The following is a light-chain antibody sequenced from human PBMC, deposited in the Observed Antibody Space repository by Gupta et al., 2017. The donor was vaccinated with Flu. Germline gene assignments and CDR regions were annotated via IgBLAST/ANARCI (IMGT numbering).Light chain of an antibody. J-gene: IGKJ2*03. CDR3: QQYGSSPLYS. V-gene: IGKV3-20*01. Sequence: EIVLTQTPCTLSLSPGERATLSCRASQSVSSSYLAWYQQKPGQAPRLLIYGASSRATGIPDRFSGSGSGTDFTLTISRLEPEDFAVYYCQQYGSSPLYSFGRGTTLEIK. CDR2: GAS. CDR1: QSVSSSY.